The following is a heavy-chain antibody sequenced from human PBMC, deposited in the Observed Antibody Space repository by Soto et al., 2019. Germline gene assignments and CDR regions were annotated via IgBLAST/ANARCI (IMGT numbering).Heavy chain of an antibody. CDR1: GFTFSSYA. V-gene: IGHV3-23*01. CDR2: ISGSGGST. CDR3: ATTTLYCSSTSCYSAEYFQH. D-gene: IGHD2-2*01. J-gene: IGHJ1*01. Sequence: GGSLRLSCAASGFTFSSYAMSWVRQAPGKGLEWVSAISGSGGSTYYADSVKGRFTISRDNSKNTLYLQMNSLRAEDTAVYYCATTTLYCSSTSCYSAEYFQHWGQGTLVTVSS.